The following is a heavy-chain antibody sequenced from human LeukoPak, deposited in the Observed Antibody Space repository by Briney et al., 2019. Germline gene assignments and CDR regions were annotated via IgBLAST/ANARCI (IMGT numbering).Heavy chain of an antibody. V-gene: IGHV4-30-4*01. D-gene: IGHD4-17*01. Sequence: SQTLSLTCTVSGGSLSSGDYYWSWLRQPPGTGLEWIGYIYYSGSTYYNPSLKSRVTISVDTSKNQFSLKLSSVTAADTAVYYCARYTATTVTFDYWGQGTLVTVSS. CDR1: GGSLSSGDYY. CDR2: IYYSGST. CDR3: ARYTATTVTFDY. J-gene: IGHJ4*02.